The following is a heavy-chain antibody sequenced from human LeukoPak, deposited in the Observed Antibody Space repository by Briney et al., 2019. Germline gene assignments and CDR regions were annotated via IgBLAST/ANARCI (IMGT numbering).Heavy chain of an antibody. V-gene: IGHV3-48*04. Sequence: GSLRLSCAASGFTFSSYSMNWVRQAPGKGLEWVSYISSSSSTIYYADSVKGRFTISRDNAKNSLYLQMNSLRAEDTAVYYCARAEYYDSSDSWGQGTLVTVSS. J-gene: IGHJ5*02. CDR2: ISSSSSTI. CDR1: GFTFSSYS. CDR3: ARAEYYDSSDS. D-gene: IGHD3-22*01.